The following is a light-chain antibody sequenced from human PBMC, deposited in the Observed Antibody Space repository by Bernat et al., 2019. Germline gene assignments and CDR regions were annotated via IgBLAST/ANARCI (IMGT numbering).Light chain of an antibody. J-gene: IGKJ5*01. CDR3: RHYGPSPEIT. CDR1: QNVLSAS. CDR2: ATS. V-gene: IGKV3-20*01. Sequence: IVLTQSPGTLSLSPGETATLSCRAGQNVLSASIAWYQHRPGQPPRLLIYATSTWAAGTPARFSGSGSGTDFTLTISSLEPEDFAVYYCRHYGPSPEITFGQGTRLEIK.